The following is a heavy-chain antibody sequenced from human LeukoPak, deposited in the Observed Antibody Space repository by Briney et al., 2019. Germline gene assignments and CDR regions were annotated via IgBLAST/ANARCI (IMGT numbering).Heavy chain of an antibody. CDR1: GFTFSSYW. V-gene: IGHV3-74*01. Sequence: PGGSLRLSCVVSGFTFSSYWMNWVRQAPGKGLVWVSRIHSDGKTTSYADSVKGRFTISRDNAKNTLYLQMNSLRAEDTALYYCARDRTVGATCFDYWGQGTLVTVSS. J-gene: IGHJ4*02. D-gene: IGHD1-26*01. CDR3: ARDRTVGATCFDY. CDR2: IHSDGKTT.